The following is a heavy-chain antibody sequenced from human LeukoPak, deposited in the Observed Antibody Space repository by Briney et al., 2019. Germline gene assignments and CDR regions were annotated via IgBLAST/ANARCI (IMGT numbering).Heavy chain of an antibody. CDR3: ARDRRELLWFGELYSNAFDI. J-gene: IGHJ3*02. V-gene: IGHV4-39*07. D-gene: IGHD3-10*01. CDR2: IYYSGST. CDR1: GGSISSNSYY. Sequence: PSETLSLTCAVSGGSISSNSYYWGWIRQPPGKGLEWIGSIYYSGSTYYNPSLKSRVTISVDTSKNQFSLKLSSVTAADTAVYYCARDRRELLWFGELYSNAFDIWGQGTMVTVSS.